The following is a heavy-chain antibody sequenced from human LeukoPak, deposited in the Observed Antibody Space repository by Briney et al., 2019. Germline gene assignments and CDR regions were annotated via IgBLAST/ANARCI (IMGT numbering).Heavy chain of an antibody. D-gene: IGHD2-15*01. Sequence: SETLSLTCTVSGGSISSYYWSWIRQPPGKGLEWIGYIYYSGSTNYNPSLKSRVTISVDTSKNQFSLKLSSVTAADTAVYYYARGVYCSGGSCYSDYPWFDPWGQGTLVTVSS. CDR3: ARGVYCSGGSCYSDYPWFDP. CDR2: IYYSGST. CDR1: GGSISSYY. J-gene: IGHJ5*02. V-gene: IGHV4-59*01.